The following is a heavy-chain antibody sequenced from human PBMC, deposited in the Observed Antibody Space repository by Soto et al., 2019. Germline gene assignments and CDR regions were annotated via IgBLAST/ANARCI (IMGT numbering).Heavy chain of an antibody. D-gene: IGHD6-13*01. Sequence: EVQLLESGGGLVQPGGSLRLSCAASGFTFSSYAMSWVRQAPGKGLEWVSAISGSGGSTYYADSVKGRFTISRDNSKNTLYLQMNSLRAEDTAVYYCAKMPHSSGWYLDAFDIWGQGTMVTVSS. CDR3: AKMPHSSGWYLDAFDI. V-gene: IGHV3-23*01. J-gene: IGHJ3*02. CDR1: GFTFSSYA. CDR2: ISGSGGST.